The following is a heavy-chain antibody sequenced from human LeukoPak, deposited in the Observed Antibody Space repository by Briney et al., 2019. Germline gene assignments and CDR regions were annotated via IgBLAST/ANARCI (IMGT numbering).Heavy chain of an antibody. CDR1: GYSFTSNY. J-gene: IGHJ4*02. Sequence: GASVKVSCKASGYSFTSNYIHWVRQAPGQGLEWMGMIYPRDGSTSYAQKFQGRVTVTRDTSTSTVHMGLSGLSSEDTAVYYCARDQEAFDYWGQGTLVTVSS. V-gene: IGHV1-46*01. CDR3: ARDQEAFDY. CDR2: IYPRDGST.